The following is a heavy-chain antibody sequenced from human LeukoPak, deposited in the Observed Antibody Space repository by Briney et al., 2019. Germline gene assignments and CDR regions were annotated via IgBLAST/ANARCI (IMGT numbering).Heavy chain of an antibody. V-gene: IGHV1-18*01. Sequence: AASVTVSCKTSGYTFTSYGISWVRQAPGQGLEWMGWISAYNGNTNYAQKLQGRVTMTTDTSTSTAYMELRSLRSDDTAVYYRARVGAAVYSSGWYSGAFDIWGQGTMVTVSS. CDR3: ARVGAAVYSSGWYSGAFDI. CDR2: ISAYNGNT. D-gene: IGHD6-19*01. J-gene: IGHJ3*02. CDR1: GYTFTSYG.